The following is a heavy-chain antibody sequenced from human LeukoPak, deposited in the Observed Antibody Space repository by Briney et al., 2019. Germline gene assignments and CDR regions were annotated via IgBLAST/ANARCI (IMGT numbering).Heavy chain of an antibody. V-gene: IGHV3-23*01. CDR1: GFTFSTYN. CDR3: AKDGSYYFDY. Sequence: PGGSLRLSCAASGFTFSTYNMNWVRQAPGKGLEWVSAVGGTDGRTYYAAFVKGRFTIYRDNSKNTLYLQMNSLRADDTAVYCCAKDGSYYFDYWGQGTLVTVSS. J-gene: IGHJ4*02. CDR2: VGGTDGRT.